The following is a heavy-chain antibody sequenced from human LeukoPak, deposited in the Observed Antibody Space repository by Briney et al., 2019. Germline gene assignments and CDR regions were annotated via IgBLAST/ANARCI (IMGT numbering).Heavy chain of an antibody. J-gene: IGHJ4*02. V-gene: IGHV3-15*01. CDR2: IKSKTDGGTT. CDR1: GFTFSNAW. Sequence: KPGGSLRVSCAASGFTFSNAWMSWVRQAPGKGLEWVGHIKSKTDGGTTDYAAPVKGRFTISRDDSKNMLYLQMNSLKTEDTAVYYCTTEELVHASWGQGTLVTVSS. D-gene: IGHD6-6*01. CDR3: TTEELVHAS.